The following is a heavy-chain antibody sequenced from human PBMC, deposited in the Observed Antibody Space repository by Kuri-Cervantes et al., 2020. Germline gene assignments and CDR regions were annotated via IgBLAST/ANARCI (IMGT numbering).Heavy chain of an antibody. CDR2: INSDGSST. CDR1: GFTFSSYW. V-gene: IGHV3-74*01. Sequence: LSLTCAASGFTFSSYWMHWVRQAPGKGLVWVSRINSDGSSTSYADSVKGRFTISRDNAKNTLYLQMNSLRAEDTAVYYCARDFGYSGYDFPSYYMDVWGKGTTVTVSS. J-gene: IGHJ6*03. CDR3: ARDFGYSGYDFPSYYMDV. D-gene: IGHD5-12*01.